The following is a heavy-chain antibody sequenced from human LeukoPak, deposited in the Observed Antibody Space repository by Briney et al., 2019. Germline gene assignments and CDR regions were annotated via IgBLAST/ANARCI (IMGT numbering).Heavy chain of an antibody. V-gene: IGHV3-23*01. Sequence: GXGLGWVXAIIRSCFSTYYSDSVKGRFTIFRDNSNNTLYLQMNSLRAEDTAVYYCAKESRITMIVVVTEFDYWGQGTLVTVSS. J-gene: IGHJ4*02. CDR3: AKESRITMIVVVTEFDY. D-gene: IGHD3-22*01. CDR2: IIRSCFST.